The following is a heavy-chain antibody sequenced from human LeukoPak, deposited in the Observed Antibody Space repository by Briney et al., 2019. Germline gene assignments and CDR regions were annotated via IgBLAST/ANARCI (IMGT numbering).Heavy chain of an antibody. J-gene: IGHJ4*02. CDR1: GFAFSNYG. CDR2: ITGSGDTT. Sequence: GGSLRLSCAASGFAFSNYGMNWVRQAPGRGLEGVSGITGSGDTTLYADSVKGRFTISRDIPKNTVYLQMNSLRAEDTAVYYCARRAGGYSHPYDYWGQGILVTVSS. V-gene: IGHV3-23*01. CDR3: ARRAGGYSHPYDY. D-gene: IGHD4-23*01.